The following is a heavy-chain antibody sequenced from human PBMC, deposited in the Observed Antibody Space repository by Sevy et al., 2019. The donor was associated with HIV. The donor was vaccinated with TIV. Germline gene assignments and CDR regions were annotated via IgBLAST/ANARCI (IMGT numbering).Heavy chain of an antibody. J-gene: IGHJ6*02. Sequence: GGSLRLSCAASGFTFSSYGMHWVRQAPGKGLEWVAVISYDGSNKYYADSVKGRFTISRDNSKNTLYLQMNSLRAEDTAVYYCAKDGVYCSGGSCPEPYYHYGMDVWGQGTTVTVSS. CDR3: AKDGVYCSGGSCPEPYYHYGMDV. CDR2: ISYDGSNK. CDR1: GFTFSSYG. D-gene: IGHD2-15*01. V-gene: IGHV3-30*18.